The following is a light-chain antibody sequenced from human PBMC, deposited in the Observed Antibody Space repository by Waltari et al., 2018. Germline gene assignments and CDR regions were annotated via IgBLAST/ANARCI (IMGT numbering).Light chain of an antibody. CDR3: MQSLRALWT. CDR1: QSLRHSNGYNY. CDR2: LGS. V-gene: IGKV2-28*01. Sequence: DIVVTQSPLSLPVTPGEPASISCRSSQSLRHSNGYNYLDWYLQKPGQSPQLLIYLGSNRASGVPDRFRGSGSGTDFTLKISRVEAGDVGVYYCMQSLRALWTFGQGTKVEIK. J-gene: IGKJ1*01.